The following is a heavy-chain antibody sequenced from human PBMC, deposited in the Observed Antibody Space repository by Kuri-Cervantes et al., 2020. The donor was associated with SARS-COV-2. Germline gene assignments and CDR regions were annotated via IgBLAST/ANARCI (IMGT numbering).Heavy chain of an antibody. CDR1: GYSISGGYY. V-gene: IGHV4-38-2*01. CDR3: ARRGAGSSSAAFDI. J-gene: IGHJ3*02. Sequence: GSLRLSCAVSGYSISGGYYWGWIRQPPGKGLEWIGIIYHRGSSYYNPSLRSRVTVSVDTSKNQFSLKLSSVTAADTAVYYCARRGAGSSSAAFDIWGQGTMVTVSS. D-gene: IGHD6-6*01. CDR2: IYHRGSS.